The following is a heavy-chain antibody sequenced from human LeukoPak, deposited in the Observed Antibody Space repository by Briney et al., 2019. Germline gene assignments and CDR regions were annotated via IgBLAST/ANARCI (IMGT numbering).Heavy chain of an antibody. CDR1: GYTFTSYH. CDR3: ARGVTPTWCDGCGYRPPDS. J-gene: IGHJ5*01. Sequence: ASVKVSCKASGYTFTSYHINWVRQATGHGLEWMGWINPNNADTYYTENFQGRITMTRNISIDTVYMELYRLTSADTAVYFCARGVTPTWCDGCGYRPPDSWGHGTLVTVSS. CDR2: INPNNADT. D-gene: IGHD3-22*01. V-gene: IGHV1-8*01.